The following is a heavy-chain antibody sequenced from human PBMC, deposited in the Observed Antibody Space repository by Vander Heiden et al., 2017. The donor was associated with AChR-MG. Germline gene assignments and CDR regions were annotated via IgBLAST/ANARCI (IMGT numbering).Heavy chain of an antibody. J-gene: IGHJ4*02. V-gene: IGHV3-15*01. Sequence: EVQLVASGGGFGKPGGSIRLSCAASGFSFSKAWMSWVRQAPGKGLEWVSRIRSNADGAAREYGAPVQGRFFIARDDSTNTLFLQMDSLQSEDTAVYYCATDSQRYMITLGDWGQGTLVTVSS. CDR1: GFSFSKAW. CDR2: IRSNADGAAR. D-gene: IGHD3-16*01. CDR3: ATDSQRYMITLGD.